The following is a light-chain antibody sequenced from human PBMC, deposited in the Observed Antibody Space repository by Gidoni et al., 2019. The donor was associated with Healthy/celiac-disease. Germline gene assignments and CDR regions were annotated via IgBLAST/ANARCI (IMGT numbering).Light chain of an antibody. Sequence: EIVLTQSPATLSLSPGERATLSCRASQNVSSYLAWYQQHPGQAPRLLIYDASHRSTGIPARFSGSGSGTDFTLPISSLVPADFAVYYCQQRSNWPPMTFGGGTKVEIK. CDR1: QNVSSY. CDR2: DAS. J-gene: IGKJ4*01. V-gene: IGKV3-11*01. CDR3: QQRSNWPPMT.